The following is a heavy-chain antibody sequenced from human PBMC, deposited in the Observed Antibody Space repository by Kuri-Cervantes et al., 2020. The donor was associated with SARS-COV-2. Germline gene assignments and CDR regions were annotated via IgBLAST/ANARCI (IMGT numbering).Heavy chain of an antibody. CDR2: INPNSGGT. Sequence: ASVKVSCKASGYTFTGYYMHWVRQAPGQGLEWMGWINPNSGGTNYAQKFQGWVTMTRDTSISTVYMELSRLRSEDTAVYYCARDGDFWSGYSEGYCSGGSCYPGDWGQGTLVTVSS. D-gene: IGHD2-15*01. CDR1: GYTFTGYY. J-gene: IGHJ4*02. V-gene: IGHV1-2*04. CDR3: ARDGDFWSGYSEGYCSGGSCYPGD.